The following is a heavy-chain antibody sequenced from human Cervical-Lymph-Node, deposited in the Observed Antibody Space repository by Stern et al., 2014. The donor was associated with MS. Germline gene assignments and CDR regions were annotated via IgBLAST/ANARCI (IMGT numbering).Heavy chain of an antibody. J-gene: IGHJ4*02. Sequence: QLVQSGPEVKKPGTSVKVSCKASGFTFTSSAVQWVRQAPGQRLEWIGWIVVGSANTNYAQKFQERVTITRDMSTSTAYMELSSLRSEDTAVYYCAAGFYYYDSSGYSDYWGQGTLVTVSS. CDR3: AAGFYYYDSSGYSDY. CDR1: GFTFTSSA. D-gene: IGHD3-22*01. CDR2: IVVGSANT. V-gene: IGHV1-58*01.